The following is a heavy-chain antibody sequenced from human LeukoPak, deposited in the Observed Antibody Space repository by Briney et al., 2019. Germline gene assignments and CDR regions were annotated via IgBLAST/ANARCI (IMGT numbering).Heavy chain of an antibody. CDR3: ARGMTDYYYGSGNEVDY. Sequence: PGGSLRLSCAASGFTFSSYELNWVRQAPGKGLEWVSYISSSGSYRYYADSVKGRFTISRDNAKNSPYLQMNSLRAEDTAVYYCARGMTDYYYGSGNEVDYWGQGTLVTVSS. D-gene: IGHD3-10*01. CDR1: GFTFSSYE. CDR2: ISSSGSYR. V-gene: IGHV3-48*03. J-gene: IGHJ4*02.